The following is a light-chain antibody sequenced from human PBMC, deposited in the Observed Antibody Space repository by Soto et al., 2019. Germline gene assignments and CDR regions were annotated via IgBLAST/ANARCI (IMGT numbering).Light chain of an antibody. CDR3: SSYTTVSTYV. CDR2: DVR. J-gene: IGLJ1*01. CDR1: SSDVGSYNS. V-gene: IGLV2-14*03. Sequence: QSVLTQPASVSGSPGQSIGISCTGTSSDVGSYNSVSWYQQYPGKAPKLMIYDVRNRPSGVSNRFSGSKSVNTASLTISGLQAEDEADYYCSSYTTVSTYVFGTGTKVTVL.